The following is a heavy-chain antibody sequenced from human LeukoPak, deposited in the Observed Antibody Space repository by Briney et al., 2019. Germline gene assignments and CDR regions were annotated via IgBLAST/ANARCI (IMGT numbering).Heavy chain of an antibody. V-gene: IGHV4-59*01. D-gene: IGHD6-6*01. CDR2: IYYSGST. Sequence: PSETLSLTCTVSGGSISSYYWSWIRQPPGKGLEWIGYIYYSGSTNYNPSLKSRVTISVDTSKNQFSLKLSSVTAADTAVYYCAREAARKDDFDIWGQGTMVTVSS. CDR3: AREAARKDDFDI. CDR1: GGSISSYY. J-gene: IGHJ3*02.